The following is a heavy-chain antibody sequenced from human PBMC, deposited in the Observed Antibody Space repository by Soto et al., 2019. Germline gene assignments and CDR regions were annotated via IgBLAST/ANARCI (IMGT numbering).Heavy chain of an antibody. V-gene: IGHV1-2*02. CDR3: ARPKGIAAAGTGAFDI. D-gene: IGHD6-13*01. CDR1: GYTFTGYY. J-gene: IGHJ3*02. Sequence: ASVKVSCKASGYTFTGYYMHWVRQAPGQGLEWMGWINPNSGGTNYAQKFQGRVTITADESTSTAYMELSSLRSEDTAVYYCARPKGIAAAGTGAFDIWGQGTMVTVSS. CDR2: INPNSGGT.